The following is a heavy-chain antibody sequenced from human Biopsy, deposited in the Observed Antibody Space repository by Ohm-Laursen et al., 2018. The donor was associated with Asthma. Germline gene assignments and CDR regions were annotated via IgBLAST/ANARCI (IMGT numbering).Heavy chain of an antibody. D-gene: IGHD2-21*02. CDR1: GFTFDNYT. V-gene: IGHV3-30*04. CDR2: ISYDGRNT. J-gene: IGHJ6*02. CDR3: ARGGLHYYEYYGMDV. Sequence: SLRLSCAASGFTFDNYTMHWVRQAPGKGLEWVTIISYDGRNTYYADSVEGRFTISRDNSKNTLFLQLSSLRAEDTAGYYCARGGLHYYEYYGMDVWGQGTTVTVSS.